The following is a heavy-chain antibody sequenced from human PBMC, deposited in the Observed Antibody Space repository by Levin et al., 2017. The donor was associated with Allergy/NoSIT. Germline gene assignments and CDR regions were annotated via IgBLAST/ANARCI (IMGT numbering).Heavy chain of an antibody. V-gene: IGHV3-74*01. CDR1: GFTFSNYW. Sequence: GGSLRLSCAASGFTSGFTFSNYWMHWVRQAPGQGLVWVSRIKSDGSDKIYADSVKGRFTISRDNAKNTLYLEMNSLRVDDTAVYYCARDKTYAVDLWGQGTTVTVSS. CDR2: IKSDGSDK. CDR3: ARDKTYAVDL. J-gene: IGHJ6*02.